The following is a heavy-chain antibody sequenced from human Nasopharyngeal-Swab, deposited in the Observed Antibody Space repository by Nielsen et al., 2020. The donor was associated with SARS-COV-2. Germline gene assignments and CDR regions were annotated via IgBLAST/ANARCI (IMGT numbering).Heavy chain of an antibody. CDR1: GFTFSSYS. CDR2: ISSSSSTI. J-gene: IGHJ4*02. Sequence: GESLKISCAASGFTFSSYSMNWVRQAPGKGLEWVSYISSSSSTIYYADSVKGRFTISRDNSKNTLYLQMNSLRAEDTAVYYCARGYGMTTVFEGDYWGQGTLVTVSS. CDR3: ARGYGMTTVFEGDY. V-gene: IGHV3-48*01. D-gene: IGHD4-17*01.